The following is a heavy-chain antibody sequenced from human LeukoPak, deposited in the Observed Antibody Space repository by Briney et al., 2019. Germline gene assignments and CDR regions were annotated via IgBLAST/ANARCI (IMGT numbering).Heavy chain of an antibody. Sequence: PGGSLRLSCAASGFTFSPYWMHWVRHAPGKGLVWVSDINSDGSATNYADSVKGRFTISRDNAQNTLYLQMNSLRAEDTAVYYCARGTALQDYWGQGTLVTVSS. D-gene: IGHD2/OR15-2a*01. CDR2: INSDGSAT. V-gene: IGHV3-74*01. CDR3: ARGTALQDY. J-gene: IGHJ4*02. CDR1: GFTFSPYW.